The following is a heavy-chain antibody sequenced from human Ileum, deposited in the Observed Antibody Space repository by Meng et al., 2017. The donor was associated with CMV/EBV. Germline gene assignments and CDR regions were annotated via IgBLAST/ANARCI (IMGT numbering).Heavy chain of an antibody. J-gene: IGHJ4*02. CDR3: AHSHHQFYGSGSYYFDY. CDR1: VSTSGVG. V-gene: IGHV2-5*02. CDR2: IYWDDDK. Sequence: VSTSGVGVGWIRQPPGKALEWLALIYWDDDKRYSPSLKSRLSITKDTSKNQVVLTMTNMDPVDTATYYCAHSHHQFYGSGSYYFDYWGQGTLVTVSS. D-gene: IGHD3-10*01.